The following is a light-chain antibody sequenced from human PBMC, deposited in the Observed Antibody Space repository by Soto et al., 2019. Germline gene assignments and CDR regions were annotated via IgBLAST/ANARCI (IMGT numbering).Light chain of an antibody. CDR2: GNS. CDR3: QSYDSSLSGWV. V-gene: IGLV1-40*01. J-gene: IGLJ3*02. CDR1: XXXXGAGYD. Sequence: QPVLTQPPSVSGAPXQRVTXXXXGXXXXXGAGYDVHWYQQLPGTAPKLLIYGNSNRPSGVPDRFSGSKTGTSASLAITGLQAEDEADYYCQSYDSSLSGWVFGGGTKLTVL.